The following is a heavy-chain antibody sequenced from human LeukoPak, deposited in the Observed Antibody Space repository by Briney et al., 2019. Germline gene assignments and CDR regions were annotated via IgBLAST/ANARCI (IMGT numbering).Heavy chain of an antibody. CDR1: GFTFSSYE. CDR3: AKGYDFWSGYYLVY. D-gene: IGHD3-3*01. Sequence: GGSLRLSCAASGFTFSSYEMNWVRQAPGKGLEWVSYISSSGSTIYYADSVKGRFTISRDNAKNSLYLQMNSLRAEDTAVYYCAKGYDFWSGYYLVYWGQGTLVTVSS. J-gene: IGHJ4*02. V-gene: IGHV3-48*03. CDR2: ISSSGSTI.